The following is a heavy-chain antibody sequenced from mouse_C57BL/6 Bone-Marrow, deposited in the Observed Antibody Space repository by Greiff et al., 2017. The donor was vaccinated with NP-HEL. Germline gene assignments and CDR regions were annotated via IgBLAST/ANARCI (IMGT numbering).Heavy chain of an antibody. CDR3: ARVRNWEGWYFDV. CDR1: GFTFSSYA. V-gene: IGHV5-4*03. J-gene: IGHJ1*03. Sequence: EVKLVESGGGLVKPGGSLKLSCAASGFTFSSYAMSWVRQTPEKRLEWVATISDGGSYTYYPDNVKGRFTSSRDNAKNNLYLQMSHLKSEDTAMYYCARVRNWEGWYFDVWGTGTTVTVSS. D-gene: IGHD4-1*01. CDR2: ISDGGSYT.